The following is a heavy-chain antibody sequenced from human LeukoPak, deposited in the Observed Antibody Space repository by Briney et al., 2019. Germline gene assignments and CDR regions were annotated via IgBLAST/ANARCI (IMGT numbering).Heavy chain of an antibody. J-gene: IGHJ6*03. CDR3: XXXXXVAATSTGITRRYYYYYYMDV. CDR1: GYTFTSYD. V-gene: IGHV1-8*01. Sequence: ASVKVSCKASGYTFTSYDINWVRQATGQGLEWMGWMNPNSGNTGYAQKFQGRVTMTRNTSISTAYMELSRLRSEDTAVYYCXXXXXVAATSTGITRRYYYYYYMDVWGKGTTVTVSS. D-gene: IGHD2-15*01. CDR2: MNPNSGNT.